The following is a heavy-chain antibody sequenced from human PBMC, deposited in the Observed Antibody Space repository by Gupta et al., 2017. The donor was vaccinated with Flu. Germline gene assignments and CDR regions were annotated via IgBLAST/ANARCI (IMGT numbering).Heavy chain of an antibody. V-gene: IGHV3-21*01. CDR1: GFTFNSFG. CDR3: ARRGNYLGDAFDI. J-gene: IGHJ3*02. Sequence: EVQLVESGGGLVKPGGSLSLSCSASGFTFNSFGMNWVRLAPGKGLEWVSSITSTSTYIYYADSVKGRFTISRDNAKNSLYLQMNSLRAEDTAVYYCARRGNYLGDAFDIWGQGTMVTVSS. D-gene: IGHD1-26*01. CDR2: ITSTSTYI.